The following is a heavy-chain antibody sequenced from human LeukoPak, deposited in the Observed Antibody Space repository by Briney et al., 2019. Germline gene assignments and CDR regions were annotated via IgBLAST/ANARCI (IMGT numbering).Heavy chain of an antibody. D-gene: IGHD3-3*01. CDR1: GFTFSDHY. Sequence: GGSLRLSCAASGFTFSDHYMDWVRQAPGKGLEWVGRTRNKANSYTTEYAASVKGRFTISRDDSKNSLYLQMNSLETEDTAVYYCARDGYDFWSGEYYYYMDVWGKGTTVTVSS. CDR3: ARDGYDFWSGEYYYYMDV. CDR2: TRNKANSYTT. V-gene: IGHV3-72*01. J-gene: IGHJ6*03.